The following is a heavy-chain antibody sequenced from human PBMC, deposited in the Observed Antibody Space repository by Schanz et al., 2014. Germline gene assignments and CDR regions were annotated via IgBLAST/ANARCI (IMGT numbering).Heavy chain of an antibody. D-gene: IGHD2-21*01. CDR3: ARDGYSVVVISPTESFDI. CDR2: ISGRDGST. V-gene: IGHV3-23*01. CDR1: GFTFSSYA. J-gene: IGHJ3*02. Sequence: EVQLLESGGGLVQPGGSLRLSCAASGFTFSSYAMSWVRQAPGKGLEWVSAISGRDGSTYYADSVRGRFTISRDNSKNTLYLQMNSLRAEDTAVYYCARDGYSVVVISPTESFDIWGQGTRGTVSP.